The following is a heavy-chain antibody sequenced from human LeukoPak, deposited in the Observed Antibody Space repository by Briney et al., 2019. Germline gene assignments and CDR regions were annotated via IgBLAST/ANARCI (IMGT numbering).Heavy chain of an antibody. D-gene: IGHD2-2*01. CDR3: ARGMKYHPLGLFNWFDP. CDR2: ISSSGSTI. CDR1: GFTFTDYY. V-gene: IGHV3-11*01. J-gene: IGHJ5*02. Sequence: GGSLRLSCAASGFTFTDYYMSWIRQAPGKGLEWVSYISSSGSTIYYADSVKGRFTISRDNAKNSLYLQMNSLRAEDTAVYYCARGMKYHPLGLFNWFDPWRQGTLVTVSS.